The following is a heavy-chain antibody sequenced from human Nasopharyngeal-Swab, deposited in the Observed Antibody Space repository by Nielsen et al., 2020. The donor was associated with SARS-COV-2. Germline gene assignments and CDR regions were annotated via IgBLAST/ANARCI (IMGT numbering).Heavy chain of an antibody. CDR2: ISYDGSNK. J-gene: IGHJ6*02. CDR3: ARDNSWYYYYYGMDV. CDR1: GFSFSDYD. Sequence: GESLKISCAASGFSFSDYDMHWVRQAPGKALEWVAVISYDGSNKYYADSVKGRFTISRDNSKNTLYLQMNSLRAEDTAVYYCARDNSWYYYYYGMDVWGQGTTVTVSS. D-gene: IGHD6-13*01. V-gene: IGHV3-33*05.